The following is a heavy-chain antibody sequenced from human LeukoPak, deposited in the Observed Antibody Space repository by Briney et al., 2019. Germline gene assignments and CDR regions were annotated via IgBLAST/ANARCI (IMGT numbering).Heavy chain of an antibody. CDR2: ISSTSSAI. CDR1: GFTFSSFS. CDR3: ARVIGSYGDSAY. V-gene: IGHV3-48*04. D-gene: IGHD3-16*01. Sequence: GGSLRRSCAASGFTFSSFSMNWVREAPGKGLEWLSYISSTSSAIYYADSLKGRFTISRDSAKNSLYLQMDSLRAEDTAVYYCARVIGSYGDSAYWGQGTLVTVSS. J-gene: IGHJ4*02.